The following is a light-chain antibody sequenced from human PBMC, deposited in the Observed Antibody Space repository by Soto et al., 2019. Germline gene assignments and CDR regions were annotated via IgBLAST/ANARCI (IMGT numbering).Light chain of an antibody. Sequence: DVVMTQTPLSLSVAPGQPASISCKSSQSLLHITGETFLFWYXQKPGQSPQLLIYEVSTRVSGVPDRFSGSGSGTDFTLEISRVETDAVGIYYCMQSTQLPPTFGQGTRLEIK. CDR2: EVS. J-gene: IGKJ5*01. CDR3: MQSTQLPPT. CDR1: QSLLHITGETF. V-gene: IGKV2D-29*02.